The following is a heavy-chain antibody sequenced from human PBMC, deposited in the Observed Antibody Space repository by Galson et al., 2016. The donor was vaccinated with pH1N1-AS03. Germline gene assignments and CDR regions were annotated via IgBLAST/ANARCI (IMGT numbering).Heavy chain of an antibody. J-gene: IGHJ4*02. Sequence: SLRLSCAASGFTFSTYTMNWVRQAPGKGLEWVAYISSSSRFINYADAVQGRFTISKDSPKNSVYLNMNGLRADDTAVYYCARDGGYSSGWIDFWGQGTLVSVSS. V-gene: IGHV3-21*01. CDR3: ARDGGYSSGWIDF. CDR2: ISSSSRFI. CDR1: GFTFSTYT. D-gene: IGHD3-22*01.